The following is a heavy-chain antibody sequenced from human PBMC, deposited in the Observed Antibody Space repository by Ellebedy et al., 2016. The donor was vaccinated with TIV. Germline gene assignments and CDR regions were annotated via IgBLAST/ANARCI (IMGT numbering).Heavy chain of an antibody. V-gene: IGHV4-59*01. CDR2: IYYSGST. J-gene: IGHJ4*02. CDR3: ARVLSWSKTTYFDY. D-gene: IGHD6-13*01. CDR1: GGSISSYY. Sequence: MPSETLSLTCTVSGGSISSYYWSWIRQPPGKGLEWIGYIYYSGSTNYNPSLKSRVTISVDTSKNQFSLKLSSVTAADTAVYYCARVLSWSKTTYFDYWGQGTLVTVSS.